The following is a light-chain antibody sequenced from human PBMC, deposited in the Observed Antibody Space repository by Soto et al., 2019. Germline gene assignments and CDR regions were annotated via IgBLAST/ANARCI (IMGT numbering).Light chain of an antibody. CDR3: SSYTSSSTGV. Sequence: QSALTQPASVSGSPGQSITISCTGTYTDVGGYNRVSWYQHHAGKGPKMLIFEVDNRPSGISDRFSGSKSGDTASLTISDLQAEDEADYYCSSYTSSSTGVFGTGTKVTVL. J-gene: IGLJ1*01. V-gene: IGLV2-14*01. CDR1: YTDVGGYNR. CDR2: EVD.